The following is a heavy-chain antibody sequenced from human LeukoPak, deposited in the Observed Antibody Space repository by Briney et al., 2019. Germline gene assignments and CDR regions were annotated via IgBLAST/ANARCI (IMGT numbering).Heavy chain of an antibody. CDR3: ARGWRIASIDY. CDR1: GGSISSYY. CDR2: IYYSGST. J-gene: IGHJ4*02. Sequence: SETLSLTCTVSGGSISSYYWSWIRQPPGKGLEWIGYIYYSGSTNYNPSLKSRVTISVDTSKNQFSLKLSSVTAADTAVYYCARGWRIASIDYWGQGTLVTVSS. V-gene: IGHV4-59*12. D-gene: IGHD6-13*01.